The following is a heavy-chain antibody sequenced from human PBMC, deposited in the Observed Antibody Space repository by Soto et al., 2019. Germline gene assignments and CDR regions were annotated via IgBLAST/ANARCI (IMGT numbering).Heavy chain of an antibody. CDR1: WGDGVKITAA. D-gene: IGHD6-13*01. V-gene: IGHV6-1*01. J-gene: IGHJ4*02. CDR2: TYYRSKWYN. CDR3: ARKSVSSSFDY. Sequence: TLTVTCAISWGDGVKITAAWESIRKSPSRGLEWLGRTYYRSKWYNDYAVSVKSRITINPDTSKNQFSLQLNSVTPFDTAVYYCARKSVSSSFDYWRQGSLVTVS.